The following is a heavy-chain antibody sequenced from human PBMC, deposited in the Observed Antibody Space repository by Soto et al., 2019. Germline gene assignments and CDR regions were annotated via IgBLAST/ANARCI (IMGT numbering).Heavy chain of an antibody. Sequence: QVQLVESGGGVVQPGRSLRLSCAASGFTFSSYGMHWVRQAPGKGLEWVAVISYDGSNKYYADSVKGRFTISRDNSKNTLYLQMNSLRAEDTAVYYCAKGVERSIAAAGDYWGQGTLVTVSS. D-gene: IGHD6-13*01. CDR3: AKGVERSIAAAGDY. CDR1: GFTFSSYG. CDR2: ISYDGSNK. V-gene: IGHV3-30*18. J-gene: IGHJ4*02.